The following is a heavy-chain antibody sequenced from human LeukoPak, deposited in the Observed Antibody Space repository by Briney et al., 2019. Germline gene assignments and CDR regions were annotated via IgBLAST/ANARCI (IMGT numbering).Heavy chain of an antibody. CDR3: ARLPRYCSSTSCYGP. J-gene: IGHJ5*02. CDR2: INHSGST. V-gene: IGHV4-34*01. CDR1: GGCFSGYY. Sequence: PSETPSLTCAVYGGCFSGYYWSWIRQPPGKGLEWIGEINHSGSTNYNPSLKSRVTISVDTSKNQFSLKLSSVTAADTAVYYCARLPRYCSSTSCYGPWGQGTLVTVSS. D-gene: IGHD2-2*01.